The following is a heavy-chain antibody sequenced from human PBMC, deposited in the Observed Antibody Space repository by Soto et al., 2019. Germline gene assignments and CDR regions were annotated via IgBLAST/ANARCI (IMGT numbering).Heavy chain of an antibody. V-gene: IGHV1-18*01. CDR1: GYTFTSYG. D-gene: IGHD2-2*01. Sequence: QVQLVQSGAEVKKPGASVKVSCKTSGYTFTSYGISWVRQAPGQGLEWMGWISVNNGKTDYAQNLQGRVTMTTDTSTNAVYMELRRLRSDDTAVYYCARDRSTSDVWGQGTTVNVSS. J-gene: IGHJ6*02. CDR2: ISVNNGKT. CDR3: ARDRSTSDV.